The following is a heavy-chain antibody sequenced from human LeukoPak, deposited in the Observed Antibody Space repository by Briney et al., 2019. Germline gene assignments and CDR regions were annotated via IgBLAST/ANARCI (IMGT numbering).Heavy chain of an antibody. D-gene: IGHD5-24*01. J-gene: IGHJ4*02. CDR3: ARDPLSREDGDY. V-gene: IGHV3-7*01. CDR2: IKQDGNEK. CDR1: GFTFSSYW. Sequence: PGGSLRLFCAASGFTFSSYWMTWVRQAPGKGLEWVANIKQDGNEKYYVDSVKGRFTISRDNAKNSLYLQMNSLRAEDTAVYYCARDPLSREDGDYWGRGTLVTVSS.